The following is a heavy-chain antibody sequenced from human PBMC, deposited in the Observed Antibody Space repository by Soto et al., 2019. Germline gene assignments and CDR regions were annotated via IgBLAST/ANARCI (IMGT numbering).Heavy chain of an antibody. V-gene: IGHV3-23*01. D-gene: IGHD3-10*01. CDR1: GFTFSSYA. CDR2: IGVGGGDR. J-gene: IGHJ4*02. Sequence: EVQLLESGGGLVQPGGSLRLSSAASGFTFSSYAMSWVRQAPGKGLEWVSIIGVGGGDRYYPESVKGRFTISRDNSRDTLYLEMNSLRDEDTAVYYSVRVRFRELVWGQGTLVTVSS. CDR3: VRVRFRELV.